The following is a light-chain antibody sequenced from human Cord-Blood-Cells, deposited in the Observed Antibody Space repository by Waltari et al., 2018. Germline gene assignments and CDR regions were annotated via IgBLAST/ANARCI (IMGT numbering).Light chain of an antibody. V-gene: IGKV4-1*01. CDR1: QSVLYSSKNKTY. CDR3: QQYYSTPLT. Sequence: DIVMTQSPDYLAVSLGERATINCKSSQSVLYSSKNKTYLAWYQQKPGQPPKLLISWAATRESGVPDRFSGSGSGTDFTLTISSLQAEDVAVYYCQQYYSTPLTFGGGTKVEIK. CDR2: WAA. J-gene: IGKJ4*01.